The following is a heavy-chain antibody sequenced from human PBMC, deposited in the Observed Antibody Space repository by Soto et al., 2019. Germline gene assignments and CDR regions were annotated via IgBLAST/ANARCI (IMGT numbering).Heavy chain of an antibody. J-gene: IGHJ6*02. V-gene: IGHV3-30*04. CDR3: ARDRVCTSATCGEFDYYYYYGMDV. CDR1: VFTCSNYA. D-gene: IGHD2-2*01. CDR2: ISYDGNNK. Sequence: PWGSLRLSCAASVFTCSNYAMHWVRQAPGKGLEWVAIISYDGNNKYNADSVKGRFTISRDNFKNTLYQQMNSLRAEDTAVYYCARDRVCTSATCGEFDYYYYYGMDVWGQGTTVTVSS.